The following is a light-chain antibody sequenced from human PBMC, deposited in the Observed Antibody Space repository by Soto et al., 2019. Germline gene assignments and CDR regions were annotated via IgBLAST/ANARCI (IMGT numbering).Light chain of an antibody. V-gene: IGLV1-40*01. CDR1: SSNIGAGYG. CDR3: QSYDSSLSVV. CDR2: DNS. J-gene: IGLJ2*01. Sequence: QSVLTQPPSVSGAPGQGVTISCTGSSSNIGAGYGVHWYQHLPGAAPKLLIFDNSNRPSGVPDRFSGSKSGTSASLAVTGLQAEDEADYYCQSYDSSLSVVFGGGTKLTVL.